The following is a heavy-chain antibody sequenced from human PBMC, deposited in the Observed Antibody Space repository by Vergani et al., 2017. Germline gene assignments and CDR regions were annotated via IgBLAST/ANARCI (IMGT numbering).Heavy chain of an antibody. D-gene: IGHD5-24*01. J-gene: IGHJ4*02. CDR2: IKSDGRIT. CDR1: GFIFSSCW. V-gene: IGHV3-74*01. Sequence: EVQLVESGGGLVQPGGSLRLSCAASGFIFSSCWMHWVRQAPGKGPVLVPRIKSDGRITNYADFVRGRFTITRDIARNTLFLQLNDLRSEDTAVYYCARQESDGGHVDYWGQGTLVTVSS. CDR3: ARQESDGGHVDY.